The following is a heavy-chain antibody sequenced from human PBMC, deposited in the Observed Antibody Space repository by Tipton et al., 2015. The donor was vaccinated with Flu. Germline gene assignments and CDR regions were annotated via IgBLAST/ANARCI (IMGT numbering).Heavy chain of an antibody. D-gene: IGHD1-1*01. CDR3: AKHGPGASDDAAVRL. CDR2: ISDGGAIR. V-gene: IGHV3-23*01. J-gene: IGHJ1*01. Sequence: SLRHSCAASGFTFRRYVMSWVRQAPGKGLEWVSAISDGGAIRYFADSAKGRFTISRDSSKNTLYLQMNSLRPEDTAVCYCAKHGPGASDDAAVRLWGQGTLVTVSS. CDR1: GFTFRRYV.